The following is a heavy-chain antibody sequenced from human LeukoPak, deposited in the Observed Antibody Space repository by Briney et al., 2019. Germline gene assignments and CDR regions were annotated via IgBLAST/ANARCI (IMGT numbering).Heavy chain of an antibody. Sequence: GGSLRLSCAASEFTFSTYGMHWVRQAPGKGLEWVAFIRYDGSNKYYADSVKGRFTISRDNSKNTLYLQMNSLRAEDTAVYYCAANYGSGSYPFDYWGQGTLVTVSS. CDR2: IRYDGSNK. D-gene: IGHD3-10*01. CDR1: EFTFSTYG. CDR3: AANYGSGSYPFDY. J-gene: IGHJ4*02. V-gene: IGHV3-30*02.